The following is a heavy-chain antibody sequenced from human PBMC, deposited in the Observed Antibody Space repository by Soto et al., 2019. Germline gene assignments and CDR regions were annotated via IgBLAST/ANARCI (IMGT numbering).Heavy chain of an antibody. CDR1: GGSISSSSYY. D-gene: IGHD5-12*01. V-gene: IGHV4-39*07. CDR3: ARVSKRGGYSGYDPLYYYYYGMDV. CDR2: IYYSGST. Sequence: KPSETLSLTCTVSGGSISSSSYYWGWIRQPPGKGLEWIGSIYYSGSTNYNPSLKSRVTISVDTSKNQFSLKLSSVTAADTAVYYCARVSKRGGYSGYDPLYYYYYGMDVWGQGTTVTVSS. J-gene: IGHJ6*02.